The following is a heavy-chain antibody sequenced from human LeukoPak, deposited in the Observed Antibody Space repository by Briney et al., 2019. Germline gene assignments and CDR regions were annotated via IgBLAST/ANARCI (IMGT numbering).Heavy chain of an antibody. CDR2: MNHSGST. J-gene: IGHJ3*02. CDR1: GGSFSGYY. Sequence: PSETLSLTCAVYGGSFSGYYWSWIRQPPGKGLEWIGEMNHSGSTNYNPSLKSRVTISVDTSKNQFSLKLSSVTAADTAVYYCARIGPHDAFDIWGQGTMVTVSS. CDR3: ARIGPHDAFDI. V-gene: IGHV4-34*01.